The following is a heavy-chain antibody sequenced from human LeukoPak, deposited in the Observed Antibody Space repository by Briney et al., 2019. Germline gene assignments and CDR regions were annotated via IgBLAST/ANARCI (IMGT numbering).Heavy chain of an antibody. CDR1: GGSISSSSYY. V-gene: IGHV4-39*07. CDR2: IYYSGST. J-gene: IGHJ4*02. D-gene: IGHD2-8*02. Sequence: SETLPLTCTVSGGSISSSSYYWGWIRQPPGKGLEWIGSIYYSGSTYYNPSLKSRVTISVDTSKNQFSLKLSSVTAADTAVYYCARGVLGARDYWGQGTLVTVSS. CDR3: ARGVLGARDY.